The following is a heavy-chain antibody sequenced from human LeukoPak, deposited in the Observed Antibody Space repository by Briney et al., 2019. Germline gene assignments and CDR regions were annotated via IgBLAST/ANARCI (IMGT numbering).Heavy chain of an antibody. J-gene: IGHJ4*02. CDR2: IYYSGST. CDR1: GGSISSGGYY. D-gene: IGHD3-10*01. CDR3: ARVRITMVRGVPRPYYFDY. Sequence: PSETLSLTCTVSGGSISSGGYYRSWIRQPPGKGLEWIGYIYYSGSTYYNPSLKSRVTISVDTSKNQYSLKLSSVTAADTAVYCCARVRITMVRGVPRPYYFDYWGQGTLVTVSS. V-gene: IGHV4-31*03.